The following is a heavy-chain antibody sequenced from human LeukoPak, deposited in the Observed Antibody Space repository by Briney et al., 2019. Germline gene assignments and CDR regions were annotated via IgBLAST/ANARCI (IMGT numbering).Heavy chain of an antibody. CDR3: ARGGGYENLDY. Sequence: GGSLRLSCAASGFTFSTHGMHWVRQAPGKGLEWVAVIWFDRTNKYYADSVKGRFTISRDNSKNTLYLQMNSLRAEDTAVYFCARGGGYENLDYWGQGTLVTVSS. D-gene: IGHD5-12*01. V-gene: IGHV3-33*01. J-gene: IGHJ4*02. CDR1: GFTFSTHG. CDR2: IWFDRTNK.